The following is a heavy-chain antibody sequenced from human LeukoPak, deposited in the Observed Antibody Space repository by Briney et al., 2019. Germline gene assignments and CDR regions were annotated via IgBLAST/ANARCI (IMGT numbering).Heavy chain of an antibody. D-gene: IGHD5-18*01. CDR2: IGSSGGGI. Sequence: AGGPLRLSCAASGFTLSTYTMYWVRHPPGKGLEWVSIIGSSGGGIHYADSVKGRFTSFRDNAKSSVYLQMNSLRAEDTAVYYCARDSDTDMARKLDYWGQGTLVIVSS. CDR3: ARDSDTDMARKLDY. V-gene: IGHV3-21*06. CDR1: GFTLSTYT. J-gene: IGHJ4*02.